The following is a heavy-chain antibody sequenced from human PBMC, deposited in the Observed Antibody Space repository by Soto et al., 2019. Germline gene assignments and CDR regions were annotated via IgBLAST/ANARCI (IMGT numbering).Heavy chain of an antibody. J-gene: IGHJ4*02. D-gene: IGHD2-15*01. CDR2: INHSGST. Sequence: SETLSLTCAVYGGSFSGYYWSWIRQPPGKGLEWIGEINHSGSTNYNPSLKSRVTISVDTSKNQFSLKLSSVTAADTAVCYCARGRSGGSRNDLNFDYWGQGTLVTVSS. CDR1: GGSFSGYY. CDR3: ARGRSGGSRNDLNFDY. V-gene: IGHV4-34*01.